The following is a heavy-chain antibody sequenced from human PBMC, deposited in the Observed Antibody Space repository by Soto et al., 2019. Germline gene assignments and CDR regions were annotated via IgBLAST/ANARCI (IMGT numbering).Heavy chain of an antibody. J-gene: IGHJ4*02. V-gene: IGHV4-31*03. D-gene: IGHD5-18*01. CDR2: IYYSGST. Sequence: QVQLQESGPGLVKPSQTLSLTCTVSGGSISIGGYYWSWIRQHPGKGLEWIGYIYYSGSTYYNPSLKSRVTISVDTSKNQFSLKLSSVTAADTAVYYCARAQAAAMVFDYWGQGTLVTVSS. CDR1: GGSISIGGYY. CDR3: ARAQAAAMVFDY.